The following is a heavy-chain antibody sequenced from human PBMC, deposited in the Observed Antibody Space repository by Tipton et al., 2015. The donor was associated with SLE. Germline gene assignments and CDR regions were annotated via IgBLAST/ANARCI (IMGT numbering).Heavy chain of an antibody. CDR2: ISYSENT. Sequence: TLSLTCTVFVDSIRSSGYHGGWIRQPPGKGLEWIGRISYSENTYYNPSLRSRVTLLLDMSKNQFSLKVSSVTAADTAVYFCARHRSGGSWLDPWGQGTLVTVAS. CDR1: VDSIRSSGYH. J-gene: IGHJ5*02. D-gene: IGHD1-26*01. CDR3: ARHRSGGSWLDP. V-gene: IGHV4-39*07.